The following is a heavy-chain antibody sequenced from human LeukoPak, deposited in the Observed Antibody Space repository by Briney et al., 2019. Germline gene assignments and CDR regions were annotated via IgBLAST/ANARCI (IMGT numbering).Heavy chain of an antibody. CDR3: AKDRGACSSTSCYYFDY. V-gene: IGHV3-30*18. CDR2: ISYDGSNK. CDR1: GFTFSSYG. Sequence: GGSLRLSCAASGFTFSSYGMHWVRQAPGKGLEWVAVISYDGSNKYYADSVKGRFTISRDNSKNTLYLQMNSLRAEDTAVYCCAKDRGACSSTSCYYFDYWGQGTLVTVSS. D-gene: IGHD2-2*01. J-gene: IGHJ4*02.